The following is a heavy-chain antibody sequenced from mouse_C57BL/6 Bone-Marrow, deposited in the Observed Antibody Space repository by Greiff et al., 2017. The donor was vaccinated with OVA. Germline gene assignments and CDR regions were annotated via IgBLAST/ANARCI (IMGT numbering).Heavy chain of an antibody. CDR3: ARNKATTVVAHWYFDV. V-gene: IGHV2-2*01. D-gene: IGHD1-1*01. CDR1: GFSLTSYG. CDR2: IWSGGST. J-gene: IGHJ1*03. Sequence: QVQLQQSGPGLVQPSQSLSITCTVSGFSLTSYGVHWVRQSPGKGLEWLGVIWSGGSTDYNAAFISRLSISKDNSKSQVFFKMNSLQADDTAIYYCARNKATTVVAHWYFDVWGTGTTVTVSS.